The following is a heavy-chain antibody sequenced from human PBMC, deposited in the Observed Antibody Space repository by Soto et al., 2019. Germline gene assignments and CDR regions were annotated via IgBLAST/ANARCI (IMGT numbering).Heavy chain of an antibody. D-gene: IGHD4-17*01. V-gene: IGHV1-69*13. CDR3: ARVGEYGDYETYFDY. Sequence: SVKVSCKASGYTFTGYYMHWVRQAPGQGLEWMGGIIPIFGTANYAQKFQGRVTITADESTSTAYMELSSLRSEDTAVYYCARVGEYGDYETYFDYWGQGTLVTVSS. CDR1: GYTFTGYY. CDR2: IIPIFGTA. J-gene: IGHJ4*02.